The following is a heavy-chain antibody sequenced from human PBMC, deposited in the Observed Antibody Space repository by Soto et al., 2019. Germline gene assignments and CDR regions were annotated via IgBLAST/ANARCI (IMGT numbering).Heavy chain of an antibody. Sequence: QVQLVQSGAEVKEPGASVRVSCKASGYTFTSYDINWVRQATGQGLEWMGWMNPESRNTGYAQKFQGRVTMTRATSISTAYMELTSLRSEDTAVYYCAIFVRHQLPTIDFWGQGTLVTVSS. J-gene: IGHJ4*02. D-gene: IGHD2-2*01. CDR1: GYTFTSYD. CDR2: MNPESRNT. CDR3: AIFVRHQLPTIDF. V-gene: IGHV1-8*01.